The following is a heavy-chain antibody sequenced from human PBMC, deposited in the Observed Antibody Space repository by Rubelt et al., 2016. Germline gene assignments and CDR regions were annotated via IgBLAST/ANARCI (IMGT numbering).Heavy chain of an antibody. CDR1: GLSLTSRPEG. Sequence: QITLKESGPTLVKPTQTLTLTCTFSGLSLTSRPEGVGWIRQPPGKALEWLAVIYWDDDKRYSPSLKNRLTITKDTSKKQVVLTMTNMEPVDTATYYCAQALDGSDWNSRRYDPWGQGILVTVSS. D-gene: IGHD1-7*01. J-gene: IGHJ5*02. CDR2: IYWDDDK. CDR3: AQALDGSDWNSRRYDP. V-gene: IGHV2-5*02.